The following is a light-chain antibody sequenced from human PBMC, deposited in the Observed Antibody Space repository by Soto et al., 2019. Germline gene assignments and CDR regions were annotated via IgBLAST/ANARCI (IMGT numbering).Light chain of an antibody. J-gene: IGKJ4*01. Sequence: DIQMTQSPFSLSASVGDRVTITCRASQSISRDLNWYQQKPGKAPNLLIYAASTLESGVPSRFSGSGSGTDFTPTISSLQLEDFATYYCQQNYSTPLAFGGGTKVDIK. CDR1: QSISRD. CDR2: AAS. CDR3: QQNYSTPLA. V-gene: IGKV1-39*01.